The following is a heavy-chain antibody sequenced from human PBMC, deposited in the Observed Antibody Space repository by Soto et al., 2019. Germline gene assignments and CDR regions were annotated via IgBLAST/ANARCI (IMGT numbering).Heavy chain of an antibody. CDR3: ARAAGSSWYTYYYGMDV. V-gene: IGHV1-18*01. CDR1: GYSFSSYG. Sequence: ASVKVSCKASGYSFSSYGITWVRQAPGQGLEWMGWISPSTNETNYAQKFQGRVTITADKSTSTAYMEMSSLTSEDTAVFYFARAAGSSWYTYYYGMDVWGQGTTVTVSS. J-gene: IGHJ6*02. D-gene: IGHD6-13*01. CDR2: ISPSTNET.